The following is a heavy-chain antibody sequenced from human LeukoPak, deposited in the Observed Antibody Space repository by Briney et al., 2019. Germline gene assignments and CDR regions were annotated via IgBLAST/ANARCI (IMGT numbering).Heavy chain of an antibody. CDR1: GGSISSYY. V-gene: IGHV4-59*01. J-gene: IGHJ6*02. CDR2: IYYSGST. Sequence: SETLSLTCTVSGGSISSYYWSWLRQPPGKGLEWIGYIYYSGSTNYNPSLKSRVTISVDTSKNQFSLKLSSVTAADTAVYYCARVGYYYGMDVWGQGTTVTVSS. CDR3: ARVGYYYGMDV.